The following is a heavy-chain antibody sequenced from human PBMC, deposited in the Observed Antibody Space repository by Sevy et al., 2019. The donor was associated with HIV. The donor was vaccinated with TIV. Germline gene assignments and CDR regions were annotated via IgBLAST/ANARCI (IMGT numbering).Heavy chain of an antibody. CDR3: ASGGRHYYDSSGYYEFGTFDY. J-gene: IGHJ4*02. D-gene: IGHD3-22*01. CDR2: IYYSGST. V-gene: IGHV4-59*01. Sequence: SETLSLTCTVSGGSISSYYWSWIRQPPGKGLEWIGYIYYSGSTNYNPSLKSRVTISVDMSKNQFSLKLSSVTAADTAVYYCASGGRHYYDSSGYYEFGTFDYWGQGTLVTVSS. CDR1: GGSISSYY.